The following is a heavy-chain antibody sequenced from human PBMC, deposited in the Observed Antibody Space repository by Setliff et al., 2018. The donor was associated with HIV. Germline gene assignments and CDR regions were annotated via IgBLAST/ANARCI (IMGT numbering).Heavy chain of an antibody. Sequence: ETLSLTCTVSGGSISSSSYYWGWIRQPPGKGLEWIGSIYYSGSTYYNPSLRSRVTISVDTSKNQFSLKLSSVTAADTAVYYCARQKTVTTYFDYWGQGTLVTVSS. D-gene: IGHD4-17*01. CDR1: GGSISSSSYY. CDR2: IYYSGST. J-gene: IGHJ4*02. CDR3: ARQKTVTTYFDY. V-gene: IGHV4-39*01.